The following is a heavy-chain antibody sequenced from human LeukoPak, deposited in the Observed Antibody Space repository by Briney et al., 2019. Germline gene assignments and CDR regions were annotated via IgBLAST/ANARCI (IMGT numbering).Heavy chain of an antibody. CDR1: GFTFSSYS. CDR3: ARAFYDYVWGSYRYGFDY. V-gene: IGHV3-21*01. D-gene: IGHD3-16*02. Sequence: GGSLRLPCAASGFTFSSYSMDWVRQAPGKGLEWVSSISSSSSYIYYADSVKGRFTISRDNSKNTLYLQMNSLRAEDTAVYYCARAFYDYVWGSYRYGFDYWGQGTLVTVSS. CDR2: ISSSSSYI. J-gene: IGHJ4*02.